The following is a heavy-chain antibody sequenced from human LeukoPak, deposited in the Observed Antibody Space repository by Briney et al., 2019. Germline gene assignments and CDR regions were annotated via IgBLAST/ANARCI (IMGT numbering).Heavy chain of an antibody. CDR2: IYYRGGT. CDR1: GDYSSDYY. CDR3: ARGRLIVAPGVYYFEY. V-gene: IGHV4-59*08. Sequence: SETLSLTCTVSGDYSSDYYWSWIRQPPGEGLEWIGYIYYRGGTNYNPTLEWRVTISGDTTKNEFSLKLTSVTAADTAVYYCARGRLIVAPGVYYFEYWGQGTLVTVSS. D-gene: IGHD5-12*01. J-gene: IGHJ4*02.